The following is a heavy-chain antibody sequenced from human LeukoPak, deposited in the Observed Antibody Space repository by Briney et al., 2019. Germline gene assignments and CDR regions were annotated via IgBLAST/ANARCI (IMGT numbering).Heavy chain of an antibody. CDR2: IIPIFGTA. CDR3: AREGRDDILTGYGYMDV. Sequence: SVKVSCKAPGGTFSSYAISWVRQAPGQGLEWIGGIIPIFGTANYAQKFQGRVTITADKSTSTAYMELSSLRSEDTAVYYCAREGRDDILTGYGYMDVWGKGTTVTVSS. CDR1: GGTFSSYA. J-gene: IGHJ6*03. V-gene: IGHV1-69*06. D-gene: IGHD3-9*01.